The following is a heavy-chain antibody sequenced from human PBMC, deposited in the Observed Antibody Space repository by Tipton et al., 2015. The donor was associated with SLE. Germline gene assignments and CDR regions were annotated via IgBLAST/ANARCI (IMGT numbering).Heavy chain of an antibody. CDR1: GGSISSGSYY. V-gene: IGHV4-61*09. CDR3: ARGYSSGWGDDAFDI. CDR2: IYTSGST. J-gene: IGHJ3*02. D-gene: IGHD6-19*01. Sequence: TLSLTCTVSGGSISSGSYYWSWIRQPAGKGLEWIGYIYTSGSTNYNPSLKSRVTISVDTSKNQFSLKLSSVTAADTAVYYCARGYSSGWGDDAFDIWGQGTMVTVSS.